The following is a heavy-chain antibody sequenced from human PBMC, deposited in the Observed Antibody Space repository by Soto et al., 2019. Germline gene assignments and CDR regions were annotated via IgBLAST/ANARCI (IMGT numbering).Heavy chain of an antibody. V-gene: IGHV6-1*01. CDR2: TYYRSRWYN. D-gene: IGHD1-26*01. CDR1: GDSVSSNSAA. CDR3: AREWELPFRGGPGGMDV. J-gene: IGHJ6*02. Sequence: SQTLSLTCAISGDSVSSNSAAWNWIRQSPSRGLEWLGRTYYRSRWYNDYAVSVKSRITINPDTSKNQFSLQLNSVTPEDTAVYYCAREWELPFRGGPGGMDVWGQGTTVTVSS.